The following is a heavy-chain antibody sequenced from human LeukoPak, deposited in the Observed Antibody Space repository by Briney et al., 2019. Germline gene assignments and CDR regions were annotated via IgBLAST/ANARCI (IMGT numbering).Heavy chain of an antibody. CDR3: RVAAANYYHYNGMDV. CDR2: ISSNGGAT. Sequence: GGSLRLSCSASGFTFSSYAVHWVRQAPGKGLEYVSAISSNGGATYYADSLKGRFTISRDNSKSTLYLQMSSLRVEDTAVYYCRVAAANYYHYNGMDVWGKGTTVTVSS. V-gene: IGHV3-64D*06. D-gene: IGHD6-13*01. J-gene: IGHJ6*04. CDR1: GFTFSSYA.